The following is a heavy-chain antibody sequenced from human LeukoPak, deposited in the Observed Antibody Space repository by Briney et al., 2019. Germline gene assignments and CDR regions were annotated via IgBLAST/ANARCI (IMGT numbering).Heavy chain of an antibody. CDR1: GYTFNNHY. CDR3: ARDNDKVVDH. Sequence: ASVKVSCKASGYTFNNHYMYWVRQAPGQGLEWMGWITAYNGNRLYAQRFQGRITLTTDTSTSTSYMELRSLEYDDTAIYYCARDNDKVVDHWGQGTLVTVSS. J-gene: IGHJ4*01. CDR2: ITAYNGNR. D-gene: IGHD1-1*01. V-gene: IGHV1-18*01.